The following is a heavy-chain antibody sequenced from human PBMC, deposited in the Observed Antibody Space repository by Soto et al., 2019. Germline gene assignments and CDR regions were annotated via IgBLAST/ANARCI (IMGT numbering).Heavy chain of an antibody. CDR2: IYTSGST. Sequence: PLETLSLTCTVSGGSISSYYWSWIRQPAGKGLEWIGRIYTSGSTNYNPSLKSRVTMSVDTSKNQFSLKLSSVTAADTAVYYCAHSLRSFYYFGLDVWGQGTTVTVSS. D-gene: IGHD3-10*01. V-gene: IGHV4-4*07. CDR3: AHSLRSFYYFGLDV. CDR1: GGSISSYY. J-gene: IGHJ6*02.